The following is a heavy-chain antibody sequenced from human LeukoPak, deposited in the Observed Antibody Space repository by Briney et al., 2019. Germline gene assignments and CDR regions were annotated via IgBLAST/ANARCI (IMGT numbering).Heavy chain of an antibody. CDR1: GGSISSYY. J-gene: IGHJ5*02. V-gene: IGHV4-59*01. CDR3: AREPTAAAEEARWFDP. Sequence: PSETLSLTCTVSGGSISSYYWGWIRQPPGKGLEWIANIHHAGSTNYNPSLKSRVTISVDTSKNQFSLKLSSVTAADTAVYYCAREPTAAAEEARWFDPWGQGTLVTVSS. D-gene: IGHD6-13*01. CDR2: IHHAGST.